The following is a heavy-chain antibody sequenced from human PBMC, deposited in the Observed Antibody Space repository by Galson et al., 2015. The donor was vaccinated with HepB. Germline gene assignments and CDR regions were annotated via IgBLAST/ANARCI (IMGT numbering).Heavy chain of an antibody. V-gene: IGHV3-9*01. D-gene: IGHD3-3*01. CDR2: ISWNSGSI. CDR3: AKAYDFYNWFAP. CDR1: GFTFDDYA. J-gene: IGHJ5*02. Sequence: SLKLSCAASGFTFDDYAMHWVRHAPGKGLEWVSGISWNSGSIGYADSVKGRFTISRDNAKNSLYLQMNSLRAEDTALYYCAKAYDFYNWFAPWGQGTLVTVSS.